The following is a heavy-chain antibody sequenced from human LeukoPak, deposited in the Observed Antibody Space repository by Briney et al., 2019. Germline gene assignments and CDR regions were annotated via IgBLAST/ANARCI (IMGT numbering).Heavy chain of an antibody. D-gene: IGHD6-19*01. V-gene: IGHV3-53*01. CDR1: GFTVSSNY. CDR2: IYSSGSV. Sequence: GGSLRLSCAASGFTVSSNYMSWIRQAPGKGLEWVSIIYSSGSVRYADSVRGRFTISRDDSENTVYLQMNSLRAEDTAVYYCARDSAAKGYWGQGTLVTVSS. CDR3: ARDSAAKGY. J-gene: IGHJ4*02.